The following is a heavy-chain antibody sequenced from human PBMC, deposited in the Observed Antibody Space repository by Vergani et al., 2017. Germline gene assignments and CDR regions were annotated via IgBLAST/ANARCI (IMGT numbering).Heavy chain of an antibody. V-gene: IGHV4-30-4*01. CDR2: IHYSGTT. Sequence: QLQLQESGPGLVKPSQTLSLTCTVSGGSISSDDFYWSWIRQPPGKGLEWIGYIHYSGTTYYNSSLKSRVSMSVATSKKQFSRKMNSVTAADTAVYYCARRCSTTCSTMGRAAFDIWGQGTMVTVSS. J-gene: IGHJ3*02. D-gene: IGHD2-2*01. CDR1: GGSISSDDFY. CDR3: ARRCSTTCSTMGRAAFDI.